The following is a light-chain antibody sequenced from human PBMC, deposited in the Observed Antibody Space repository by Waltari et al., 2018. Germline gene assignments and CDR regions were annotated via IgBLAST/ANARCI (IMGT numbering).Light chain of an antibody. V-gene: IGKV3-15*01. J-gene: IGKJ3*01. CDR2: GAS. Sequence: EIVMTQSPATLSVSPGERATLSCRASQNISSQLAWYQQKPGQAPRRLSYGASTRATGIPARFSGSGSGTEFTLTISSPQSEDFAVYFCQQYHESPPITFGPGTKVDIK. CDR3: QQYHESPPIT. CDR1: QNISSQ.